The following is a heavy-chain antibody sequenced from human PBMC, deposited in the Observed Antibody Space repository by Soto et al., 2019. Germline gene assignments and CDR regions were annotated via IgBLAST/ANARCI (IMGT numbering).Heavy chain of an antibody. CDR1: GFAFRSYN. Sequence: EVQLVESGGGLVKPGGSLTLSCAGSGFAFRSYNMNWVRQPPGKGLEWVASISSGSSNTYYADSVKGRFTISRDNAKDSLYLQMDSLRAEDSAVYYCASATVVAGTFDFWGQGTLLTVSS. CDR3: ASATVVAGTFDF. V-gene: IGHV3-21*01. CDR2: ISSGSSNT. J-gene: IGHJ4*02. D-gene: IGHD2-15*01.